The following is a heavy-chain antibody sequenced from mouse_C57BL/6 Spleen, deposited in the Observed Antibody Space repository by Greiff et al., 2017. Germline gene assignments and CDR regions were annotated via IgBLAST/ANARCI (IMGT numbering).Heavy chain of an antibody. CDR2: LGPGRGST. CDR1: GYTFTDCY. D-gene: IGHD2-9*01. CDR3: ARPYYVYDGYFDY. V-gene: IGHV1-77*01. Sequence: VQLQQSGAELVKPGASVKISCKASGYTFTDCYINWVKQRPGQGLEWIGKLGPGRGSTYYNEKFKGKATLTADKSSSTAYMQLSSLTSEDSAVYFCARPYYVYDGYFDYWGQGTTLTVSS. J-gene: IGHJ2*01.